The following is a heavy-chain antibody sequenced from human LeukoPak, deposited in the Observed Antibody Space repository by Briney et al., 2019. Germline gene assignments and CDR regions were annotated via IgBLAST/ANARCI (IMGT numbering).Heavy chain of an antibody. D-gene: IGHD6-19*01. CDR1: GGSISSYY. CDR2: IYASGST. V-gene: IGHV4-4*07. CDR3: ARQKAGSYFDY. Sequence: SETLSLTCTVSGGSISSYYWSWIRQPAGKGLEWVGRIYASGSTDYNPSLKSRVTMSVDTSKNQFSLNLSSVTAADTAVYYCARQKAGSYFDYWGQGTLVTVSS. J-gene: IGHJ4*02.